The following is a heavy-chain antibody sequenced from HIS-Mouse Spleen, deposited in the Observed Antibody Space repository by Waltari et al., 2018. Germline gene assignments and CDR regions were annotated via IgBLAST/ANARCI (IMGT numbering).Heavy chain of an antibody. CDR3: AREIPYSSSWYDWYFDL. CDR2: IYYSGST. CDR1: GGSISSRSYY. J-gene: IGHJ2*01. D-gene: IGHD6-13*01. Sequence: QLQLQASGPGLVKPSETLSLTCPVSGGSISSRSYYWAWIRQPPGKGLEWIGSIYYSGSTYYNPSLKSRVTISVDTSKNQFSLKLSSVTAADTAVYYCAREIPYSSSWYDWYFDLWGRGTLVTVSS. V-gene: IGHV4-39*07.